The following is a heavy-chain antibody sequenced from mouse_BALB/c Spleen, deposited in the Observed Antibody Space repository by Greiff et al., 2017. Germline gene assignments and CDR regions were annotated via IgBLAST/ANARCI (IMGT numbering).Heavy chain of an antibody. D-gene: IGHD2-10*01. V-gene: IGHV1-87*01. J-gene: IGHJ2*01. Sequence: VQLQQSGAELARPGASVKLSCKASGYTFTSYWMQWVKQRPGPGLEWIGAIYPGDGDTRYTQKFKGKATLTADKSSSTAYMQLSSLASEDSAVYYCAREAVAYYGNYWGQGTTLTVSS. CDR2: IYPGDGDT. CDR1: GYTFTSYW. CDR3: AREAVAYYGNY.